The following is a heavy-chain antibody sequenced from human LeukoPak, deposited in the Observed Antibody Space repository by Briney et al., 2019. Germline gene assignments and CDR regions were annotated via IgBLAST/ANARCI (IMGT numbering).Heavy chain of an antibody. V-gene: IGHV4-39*01. Sequence: SETLSLTCTVSGGSISSSSYYWGWIRQPPGKGLEWIGSIYYSGSTYYNPSLKSRATISVDTSKNQFSLKLSSVTAADTAVYYCARRNRSYFDYWGQGTLVTVSS. J-gene: IGHJ4*02. CDR2: IYYSGST. D-gene: IGHD2/OR15-2a*01. CDR3: ARRNRSYFDY. CDR1: GGSISSSSYY.